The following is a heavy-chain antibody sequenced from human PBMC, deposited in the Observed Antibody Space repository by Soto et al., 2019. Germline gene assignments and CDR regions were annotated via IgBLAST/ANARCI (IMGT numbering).Heavy chain of an antibody. J-gene: IGHJ5*02. CDR2: ISHDGGDI. CDR3: AKTPWGSYYTSNFDP. Sequence: QVQLVESGGGVVQPGRSLRVSCAASGFTFSSYGMHWVRQAPGKGLEWVAAISHDGGDIYYADSVKGRLTVSRDNTKSTWYLLMNSLRPEDTAVYYFAKTPWGSYYTSNFDPWGQGTLVTVSS. D-gene: IGHD3-10*01. CDR1: GFTFSSYG. V-gene: IGHV3-30*18.